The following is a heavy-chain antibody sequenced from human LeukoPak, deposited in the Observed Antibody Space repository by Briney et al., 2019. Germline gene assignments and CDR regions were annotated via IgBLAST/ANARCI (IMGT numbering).Heavy chain of an antibody. Sequence: GGSLRLSYAASGFTFSSNSMKWVRQAPGKGLEWASFISSSGSTIYYADSVKGRFTISRDNAKNSLYLQMNTLRAEDTAVYYCARDFGESYGMDVWGQGTTVIVSS. CDR1: GFTFSSNS. CDR2: ISSSGSTI. CDR3: ARDFGESYGMDV. D-gene: IGHD2-21*01. V-gene: IGHV3-48*04. J-gene: IGHJ6*02.